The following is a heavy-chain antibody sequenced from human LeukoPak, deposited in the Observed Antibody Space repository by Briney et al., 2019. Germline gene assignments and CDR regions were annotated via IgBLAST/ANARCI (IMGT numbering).Heavy chain of an antibody. Sequence: PSETLSLTCTVSGGSISSGGYYWSWIRQPPGKGLEWIGYIYHSGSTYYNPSLKSRVTISVDRSKNQFSLKMSSVTAADTAVYYCARDIGGRYSWYYFDYWGRGTLVTVSS. V-gene: IGHV4-30-2*01. J-gene: IGHJ4*02. CDR2: IYHSGST. D-gene: IGHD2-8*01. CDR3: ARDIGGRYSWYYFDY. CDR1: GGSISSGGYY.